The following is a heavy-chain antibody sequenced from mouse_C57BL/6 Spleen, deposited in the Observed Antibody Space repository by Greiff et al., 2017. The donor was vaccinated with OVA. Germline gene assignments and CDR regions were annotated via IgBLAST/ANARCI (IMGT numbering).Heavy chain of an antibody. J-gene: IGHJ2*01. CDR3: ARKDETSRTRNC. V-gene: IGHV1-50*01. D-gene: IGHD2-14*01. Sequence: QVQLQQPGAELVKPGASVKLSCKASGYTFTSYWMQWVKQRPGQGLEWIGEIDPSDSYTNYSQKFKGKATLTVDTSSSTAYMQLSSLTSEDSAVYYCARKDETSRTRNCWGQRTTLTVSS. CDR2: IDPSDSYT. CDR1: GYTFTSYW.